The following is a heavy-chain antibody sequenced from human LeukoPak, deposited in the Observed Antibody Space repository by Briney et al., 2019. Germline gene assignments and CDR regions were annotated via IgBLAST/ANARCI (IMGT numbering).Heavy chain of an antibody. CDR2: ISWNSDTI. CDR3: AKVRFDTTAHFDY. Sequence: GGSLRLSCTASGFTFEDNAMHWVRQGPGKGLEWVSGISWNSDTIGYADSVRGRFTISRDSAKNSLYLQMNSLRAEDTALYYCAKVRFDTTAHFDYWCQGTLVTVSS. J-gene: IGHJ4*02. CDR1: GFTFEDNA. D-gene: IGHD3-3*01. V-gene: IGHV3-9*01.